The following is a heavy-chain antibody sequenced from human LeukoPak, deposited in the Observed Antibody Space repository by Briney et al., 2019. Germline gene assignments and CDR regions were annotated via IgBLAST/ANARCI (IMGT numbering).Heavy chain of an antibody. CDR3: ARGRVHCSGTSCYEDY. CDR2: ISSSSSTI. V-gene: IGHV3-48*02. Sequence: GGSLRLSCAASGFTFSSYSMNWVRQAPGKGLEWVSYISSSSSTIYYADSVKGRFTISRDNAKNSLYLQMNSLRDEDTAVYYCARGRVHCSGTSCYEDYWGQGTLVTVSS. CDR1: GFTFSSYS. J-gene: IGHJ4*02. D-gene: IGHD2-2*01.